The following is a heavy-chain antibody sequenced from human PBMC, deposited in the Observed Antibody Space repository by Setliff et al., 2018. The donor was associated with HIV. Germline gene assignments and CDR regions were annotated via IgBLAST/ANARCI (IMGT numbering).Heavy chain of an antibody. CDR1: GFTFSDYY. Sequence: GGSLRLSCAASGFTFSDYYLNWFRLAPGKGLEWISHITNTGSSTNYADSVKGRFTISRDNAKYSLYLQMSTLRVEDTAVYYCMYGGRTATTHWGQGTLVTVPQ. CDR3: MYGGRTATTH. CDR2: ITNTGSST. J-gene: IGHJ4*02. V-gene: IGHV3-11*04. D-gene: IGHD4-17*01.